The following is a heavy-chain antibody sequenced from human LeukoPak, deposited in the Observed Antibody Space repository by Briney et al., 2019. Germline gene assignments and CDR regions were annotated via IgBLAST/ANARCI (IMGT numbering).Heavy chain of an antibody. CDR2: IGTAGDT. Sequence: GGSLRLSCAASGFTFSSYDMHWVRQATGKGLEWVSAIGTAGDTYYPGSVKGRFTISRENAKNSLYLQRNSLRAGDTAVYYCARGNYYGSGSYYKTYPDAFDIWGQGTMVTVSS. CDR1: GFTFSSYD. D-gene: IGHD3-10*01. J-gene: IGHJ3*02. CDR3: ARGNYYGSGSYYKTYPDAFDI. V-gene: IGHV3-13*01.